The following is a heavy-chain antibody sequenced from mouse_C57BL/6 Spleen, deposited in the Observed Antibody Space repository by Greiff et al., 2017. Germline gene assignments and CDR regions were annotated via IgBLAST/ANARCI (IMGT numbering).Heavy chain of an antibody. CDR2: INPNNGGT. Sequence: EVQLQQSGPELVKPGASVKIPCKASGYTFTDYNMDWVKQSHGKSLEWIGDINPNNGGTIYNQKFKGKATLTVDKSSSTAYMELRSLTSEDTAVYYCARGSDSSGYGAMDYWGQGTSVTVSS. CDR1: GYTFTDYN. V-gene: IGHV1-18*01. D-gene: IGHD3-2*02. CDR3: ARGSDSSGYGAMDY. J-gene: IGHJ4*01.